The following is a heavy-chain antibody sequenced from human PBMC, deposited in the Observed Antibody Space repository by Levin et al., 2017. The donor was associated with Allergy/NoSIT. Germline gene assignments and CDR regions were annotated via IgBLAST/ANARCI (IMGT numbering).Heavy chain of an antibody. CDR3: ARDMYTTGWAYYYAMDV. Sequence: GGSLRLSCVASGFTFSSYSMNWVRQAPGKGLERISYIDSATTAIYYADSVKGRFTISRDNAQNSLYLQMNSLRDEDMAVYYCARDMYTTGWAYYYAMDVWGQGTSVTVSS. D-gene: IGHD5/OR15-5a*01. V-gene: IGHV3-48*02. CDR2: IDSATTAI. J-gene: IGHJ6*02. CDR1: GFTFSSYS.